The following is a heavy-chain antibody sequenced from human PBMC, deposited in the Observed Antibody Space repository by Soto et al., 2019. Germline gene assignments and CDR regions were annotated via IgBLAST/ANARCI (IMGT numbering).Heavy chain of an antibody. V-gene: IGHV4-61*08. D-gene: IGHD1-26*01. CDR2: IYYSGST. J-gene: IGHJ4*02. Sequence: PSETLSLTCAVSGGSISSGGYSWSWIRQPPGKGLEWIGYIYYSGSTSYNPSLKSRVTISVDTSKNQFSLKLSSVTAADTAVYYCAREVWATGYFDYWGQGTLVTVS. CDR1: GGSISSGGYS. CDR3: AREVWATGYFDY.